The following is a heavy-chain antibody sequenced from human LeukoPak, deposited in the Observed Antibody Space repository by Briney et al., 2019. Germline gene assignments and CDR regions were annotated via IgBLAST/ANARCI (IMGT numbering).Heavy chain of an antibody. D-gene: IGHD5/OR15-5a*01. CDR3: AKDVSGSIDS. CDR2: ISGDGGRT. V-gene: IGHV3-43*02. CDR1: GFIFSDYN. Sequence: GGSLRLSCAASGFIFSDYNMHWVRQVPGKGLEWVSLISGDGGRTSYADSVKGRVTISRDNSKNSLYLQMNSLRTEDTAFYYCAKDVSGSIDSWGQGTLVTVSS. J-gene: IGHJ4*02.